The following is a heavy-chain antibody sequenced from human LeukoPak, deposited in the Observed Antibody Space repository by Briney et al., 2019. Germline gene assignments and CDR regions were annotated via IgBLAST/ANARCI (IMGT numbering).Heavy chain of an antibody. CDR1: GGTFSSYA. D-gene: IGHD2-15*01. V-gene: IGHV1-69*01. Sequence: ASVKVSCKASGGTFSSYAISWVRQAPGQGLEWMGGIIPIFGTANHAQKFQGRVTITADESTSTAYMELSSLRSEDTAVYYCARDRPGSGGSCCYYGMDVWGQGTTVTVSS. CDR3: ARDRPGSGGSCCYYGMDV. J-gene: IGHJ6*02. CDR2: IIPIFGTA.